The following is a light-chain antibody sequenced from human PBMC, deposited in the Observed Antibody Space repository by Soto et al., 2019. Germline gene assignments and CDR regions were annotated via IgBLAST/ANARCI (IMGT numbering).Light chain of an antibody. CDR3: SSYGGSNTVV. CDR1: SSDVGGYNY. J-gene: IGLJ2*01. Sequence: QSALTQPPSASGSPGQSVTISCTGRSSDVGGYNYVSWYQQHPGKAPKLMIYEVSKRPSGVPDRLSGSKSGNTAYLTVSGIQAEDEADYYCSSYGGSNTVVFGGGTKLTVL. CDR2: EVS. V-gene: IGLV2-8*01.